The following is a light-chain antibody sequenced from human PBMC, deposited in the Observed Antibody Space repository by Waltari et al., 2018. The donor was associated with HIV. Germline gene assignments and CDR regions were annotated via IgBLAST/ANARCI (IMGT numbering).Light chain of an antibody. CDR1: QSVGSY. J-gene: IGKJ4*01. V-gene: IGKV3-15*01. CDR2: GAS. Sequence: VMTQSPATVSVSPGGRATLSCRASQSVGSYLARYQQKPGQAPRLLIYGASTRATGIPTRFSGSGSGTEFTLTISSLKSEDFAVYYCHQYNKWPRGTFGGGTKVEV. CDR3: HQYNKWPRGT.